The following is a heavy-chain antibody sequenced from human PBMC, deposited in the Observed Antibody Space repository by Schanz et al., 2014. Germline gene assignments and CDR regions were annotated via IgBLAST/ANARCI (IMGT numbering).Heavy chain of an antibody. D-gene: IGHD3-10*01. CDR2: ITRSGGGT. CDR1: GFTFSSYA. CDR3: ARDGNYYGSRNYYKTPYYFDY. J-gene: IGHJ4*02. Sequence: EVQLVESGGYLVQPGGSLRLSCSASGFTFSSYAMHWVRQASGKGLEYVSAITRSGGGTYYSDSVKGRFTISRDISKNTLHLQVTSLRAEDTAIYYCARDGNYYGSRNYYKTPYYFDYWGQGTLVTDSS. V-gene: IGHV3-64D*08.